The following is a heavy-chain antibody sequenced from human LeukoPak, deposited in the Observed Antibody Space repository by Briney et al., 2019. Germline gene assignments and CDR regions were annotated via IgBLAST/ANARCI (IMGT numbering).Heavy chain of an antibody. CDR1: GGTFSSYA. Sequence: SVKVSSKASGGTFSSYAISWVRQAPGQGLEWMGGIIPIFGTANYAQKFQGRVTITTDESTSTAYMELSSLRSEDTAVYYCVGGTRYYYYYYMDVWGKGTTVTVSS. V-gene: IGHV1-69*05. CDR3: VGGTRYYYYYYMDV. CDR2: IIPIFGTA. J-gene: IGHJ6*03. D-gene: IGHD3-16*01.